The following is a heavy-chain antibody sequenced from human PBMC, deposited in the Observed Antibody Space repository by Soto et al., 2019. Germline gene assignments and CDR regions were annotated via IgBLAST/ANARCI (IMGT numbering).Heavy chain of an antibody. D-gene: IGHD3-16*01. CDR3: ATRTSVFGIVTFY. Sequence: QVQLKESGPGLVTPWGTLSLTCAVSGDSVSNGNWWCWFRQPPGRGLEWVCEIHQSGDTNYNPSLKSRVTVSADRSNNQYSLRLNSVTAADTDMYYCATRTSVFGIVTFYWGQGILVTVSS. CDR2: IHQSGDT. J-gene: IGHJ4*02. CDR1: GDSVSNGNW. V-gene: IGHV4-4*02.